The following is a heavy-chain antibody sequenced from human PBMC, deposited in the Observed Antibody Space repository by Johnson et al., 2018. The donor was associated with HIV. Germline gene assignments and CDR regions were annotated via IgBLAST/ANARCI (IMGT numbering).Heavy chain of an antibody. V-gene: IGHV3-66*01. CDR1: GFTVSSNY. D-gene: IGHD3-10*01. J-gene: IGHJ3*02. CDR3: ARGPTRFAAFDI. CDR2: IYSGGST. Sequence: VQLVESGGGLVQRGGSLRLSCGASGFTVSSNYMNWVRQAPGKGLEWVSVIYSGGSTYYADSVKGRFTISRDNSKNSLYLQMNSLRAEDTAVYYCARGPTRFAAFDIWGQGTMVTVSS.